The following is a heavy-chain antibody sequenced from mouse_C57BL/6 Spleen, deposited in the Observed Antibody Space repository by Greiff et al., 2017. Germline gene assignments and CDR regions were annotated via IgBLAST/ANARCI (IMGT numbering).Heavy chain of an antibody. D-gene: IGHD2-4*01. V-gene: IGHV3-6*01. J-gene: IGHJ4*01. CDR3: ARAYYDYDYDAIDY. CDR2: IRYDGST. CDR1: GYSITSGYY. Sequence: EVQLQESGPGLVKPSQSLSLTCSVTGYSITSGYYWNWIRRFPGNKLEWMGYIRYDGSTNYNPSLKNQISITRDTSKNQFFLKLNSVTTEDTATYYCARAYYDYDYDAIDYWGQGTSVTVSS.